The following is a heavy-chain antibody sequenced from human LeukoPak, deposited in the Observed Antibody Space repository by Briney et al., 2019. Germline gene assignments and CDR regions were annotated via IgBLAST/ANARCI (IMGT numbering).Heavy chain of an antibody. D-gene: IGHD6-19*01. Sequence: PGGSLRLSCAASGFTFSSYAMHWVRQAPGKGLEWVAVISYDGSNKYYADSVKGRFTISRDNSKNTLYLQMNSLRAEDTAVYYCAKERRPIAVAGTDFDYWGQGTLVTVSS. CDR2: ISYDGSNK. V-gene: IGHV3-30*04. CDR3: AKERRPIAVAGTDFDY. CDR1: GFTFSSYA. J-gene: IGHJ4*02.